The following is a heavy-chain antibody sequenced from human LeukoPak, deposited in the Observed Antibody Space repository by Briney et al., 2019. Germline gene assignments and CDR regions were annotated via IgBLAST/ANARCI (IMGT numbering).Heavy chain of an antibody. V-gene: IGHV3-15*01. J-gene: IGHJ5*02. CDR2: IKSKTDGGTT. CDR3: TTVHSELRFLEWLPYNWFDP. CDR1: GFTFSSYS. Sequence: GGSLRLSCAASGFTFSSYSMNWVRQAPGKGLEWVGRIKSKTDGGTTDYAAPVKGRFTISRDDSKNTLYLQMNSLKTEDTAVYYCTTVHSELRFLEWLPYNWFDPWGQGTLVTVSS. D-gene: IGHD3-3*01.